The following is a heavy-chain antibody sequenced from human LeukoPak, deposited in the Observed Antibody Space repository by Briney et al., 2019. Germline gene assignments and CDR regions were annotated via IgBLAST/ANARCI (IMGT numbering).Heavy chain of an antibody. D-gene: IGHD3-10*01. V-gene: IGHV3-64*01. Sequence: GGSLRLSCAASGFTFSSYAMHWVRQAPGKGLEYVSAISSNGGSTYYANSVKGRFTISRDNSKNTLYLQMNSLRAEDTAVYYCARDDYYGSGSPFDYWGQGTLVTVSS. CDR3: ARDDYYGSGSPFDY. CDR1: GFTFSSYA. J-gene: IGHJ4*02. CDR2: ISSNGGST.